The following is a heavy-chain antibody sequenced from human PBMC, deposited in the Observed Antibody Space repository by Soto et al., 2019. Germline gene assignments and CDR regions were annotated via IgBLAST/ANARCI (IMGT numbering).Heavy chain of an antibody. CDR3: SRDVGD. V-gene: IGHV1-46*03. CDR2: INPGGGST. D-gene: IGHD3-3*01. CDR1: GYTFTSQY. J-gene: IGHJ4*02. Sequence: QVQLVQSGAEVKKPGASVKVSCKAPGYTFTSQYIHWVRQAPGQGLEWMAMINPGGGSTTYAQKFQGRVTISRDTSTTTVYMERISLTSEDTALYYCSRDVGDWGQGTLVTVSS.